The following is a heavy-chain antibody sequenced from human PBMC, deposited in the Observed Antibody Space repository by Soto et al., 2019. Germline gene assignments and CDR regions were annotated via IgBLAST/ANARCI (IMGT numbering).Heavy chain of an antibody. Sequence: SETLSLTCTVSGGSISSGGYYWSWIRQHPGKGLEWIGYIYYSGSTYYNPSLKSRVTISVDTSKNQFSLKLSSVTAADTAVYYCARDGYNWKEVRAFRYWGQGTLVTVSS. CDR1: GGSISSGGYY. CDR3: ARDGYNWKEVRAFRY. J-gene: IGHJ4*02. CDR2: IYYSGST. V-gene: IGHV4-31*03. D-gene: IGHD1-20*01.